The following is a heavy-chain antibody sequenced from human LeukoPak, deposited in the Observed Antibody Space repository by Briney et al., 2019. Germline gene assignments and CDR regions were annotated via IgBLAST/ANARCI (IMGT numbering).Heavy chain of an antibody. J-gene: IGHJ4*02. CDR3: ARVGITYYYDSSGYPYFDY. Sequence: SSETLSLTCTVSGVSVSNYYWAWVRQPAGKGPEWIGRIYSSGITNYNPSLRSRVSVSLDTSKNQFSLKLNSVTAADTAVYYCARVGITYYYDSSGYPYFDYWGQGTLVTVSS. V-gene: IGHV4-4*07. CDR1: GVSVSNYY. CDR2: IYSSGIT. D-gene: IGHD3-22*01.